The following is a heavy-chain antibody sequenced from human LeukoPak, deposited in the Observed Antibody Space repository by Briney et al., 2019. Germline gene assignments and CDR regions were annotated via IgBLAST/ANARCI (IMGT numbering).Heavy chain of an antibody. V-gene: IGHV4-4*07. J-gene: IGHJ4*02. Sequence: SETLSLTCTVSGGSISGYYWSWIRQPAGKGLEWIGRIYTSGSTNYNPSLKSRVTISVDTSKNQFSLKLSSVTAADTAVYYCARDPGYYDSSGYSDYWGQGTLVTVSS. CDR3: ARDPGYYDSSGYSDY. D-gene: IGHD3-22*01. CDR2: IYTSGST. CDR1: GGSISGYY.